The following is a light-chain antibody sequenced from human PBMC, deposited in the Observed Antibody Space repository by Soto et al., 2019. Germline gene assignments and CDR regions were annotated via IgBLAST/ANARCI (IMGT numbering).Light chain of an antibody. CDR3: QAWDNSVV. CDR1: RLGDEY. V-gene: IGLV3-1*01. CDR2: QDN. J-gene: IGLJ2*01. Sequence: SYELTQPPSLSGSPGQTVSITCSGARLGDEYVSWYQQNPGQSPVLVIYQDNKRPSGIPERFSGSNSGNTATLTIRGTQAMDEADYYCQAWDNSVVFGGGTQLTVL.